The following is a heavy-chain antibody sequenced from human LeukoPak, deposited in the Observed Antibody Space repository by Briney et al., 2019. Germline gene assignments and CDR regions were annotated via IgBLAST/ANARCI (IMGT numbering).Heavy chain of an antibody. V-gene: IGHV4-31*03. J-gene: IGHJ4*02. Sequence: SETLSHTCTVSGGSISSGGYYWSWIRQHPGKGLEWIGYIYYSGSTYYNPSLKSRVTISVDTSKNQFSLKLSSVTAADTAVYYCARDRGYSYGSYFDYWGQGTLVTVSS. CDR3: ARDRGYSYGSYFDY. CDR1: GGSISSGGYY. CDR2: IYYSGST. D-gene: IGHD5-18*01.